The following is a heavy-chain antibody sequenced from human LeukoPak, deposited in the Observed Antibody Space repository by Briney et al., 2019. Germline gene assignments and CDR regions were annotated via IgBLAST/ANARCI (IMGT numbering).Heavy chain of an antibody. V-gene: IGHV4-30-2*01. CDR3: AREPKNYDFWSGPGENAFDI. Sequence: SQTLSLTCTVSGGSISSGGYYWSWIRQPPGKGLEWIGYIYHSGSTYYNPSLKSRVTISVDRSKNQFSLKLSSVTAADTAVYYCAREPKNYDFWSGPGENAFDIWGQGTMVTVSS. J-gene: IGHJ3*02. D-gene: IGHD3-3*01. CDR2: IYHSGST. CDR1: GGSISSGGYY.